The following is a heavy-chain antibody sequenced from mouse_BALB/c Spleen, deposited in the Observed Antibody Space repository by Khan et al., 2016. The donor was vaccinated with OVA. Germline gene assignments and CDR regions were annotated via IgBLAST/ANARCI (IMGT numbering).Heavy chain of an antibody. Sequence: EVQLVETGPGLVKPSQSLSLTCTVTGYSITSDYAWNWIRQFPGNKLEWMVYISYSGNIKYNPSLKSRISVTRDTSKNQIFLQLNSVTAEDTATYYCARVYGGDFDYWGQGTTLTVSS. CDR1: GYSITSDYA. CDR2: ISYSGNI. V-gene: IGHV3-2*02. J-gene: IGHJ2*01. D-gene: IGHD2-10*02. CDR3: ARVYGGDFDY.